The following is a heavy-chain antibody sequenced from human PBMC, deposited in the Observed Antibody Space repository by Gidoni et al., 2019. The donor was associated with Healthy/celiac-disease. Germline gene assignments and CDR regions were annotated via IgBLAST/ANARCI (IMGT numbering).Heavy chain of an antibody. CDR3: ARGGPGTTDYFDY. V-gene: IGHV3-74*01. CDR2: INSDGSST. Sequence: ELQLVESGGGVVQLGGSLRLSCAASAFPFSSYWMDWVRQAPGKGLVWVARINSDGSSTSYADSVKGRFTSSRDNAKSTLYLQMNSLRAEDTDVYYCARGGPGTTDYFDYWGQGTLVTVSS. J-gene: IGHJ4*02. CDR1: AFPFSSYW. D-gene: IGHD4-17*01.